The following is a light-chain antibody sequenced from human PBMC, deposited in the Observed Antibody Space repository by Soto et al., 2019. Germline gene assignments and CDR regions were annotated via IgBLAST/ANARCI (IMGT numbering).Light chain of an antibody. J-gene: IGLJ1*01. CDR2: DVT. Sequence: QSVLTQPASVSGSPGQSITISCTGTSSDVGAYNYVSWYQHHPGKAPQLMIYDVTNRPSGVSNRFSGSKSGNTASLTISGLQAEDEADYYCTSHTTKSTLVFGTATQLTVL. CDR3: TSHTTKSTLV. CDR1: SSDVGAYNY. V-gene: IGLV2-14*03.